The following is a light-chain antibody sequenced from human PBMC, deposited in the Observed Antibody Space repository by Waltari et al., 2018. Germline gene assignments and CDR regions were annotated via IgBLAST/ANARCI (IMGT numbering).Light chain of an antibody. CDR1: QDILNY. CDR2: DAS. CDR3: QQYDSVPFT. Sequence: DIQMTQSPSSLYVSVGDRVTITCQATQDILNYLSWYQQKPGRAPKRLIYDASNLETGVPSRFSGSGSGTDFTFTITSLQPEDSATYFCQQYDSVPFTFGPGTTV. V-gene: IGKV1-33*01. J-gene: IGKJ3*01.